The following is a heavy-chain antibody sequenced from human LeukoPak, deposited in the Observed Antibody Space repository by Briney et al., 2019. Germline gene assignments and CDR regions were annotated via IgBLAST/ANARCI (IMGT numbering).Heavy chain of an antibody. CDR1: GYTFTAYH. D-gene: IGHD3-22*01. CDR2: INSNSGGT. J-gene: IGHJ4*02. CDR3: ARRYYDSSGYFSFDY. V-gene: IGHV1-2*02. Sequence: ASVKVSCKASGYTFTAYHMHWVRQAPGQGFEWMGWINSNSGGTNYVQKFQGRVAMTRDTSISTAYMELSSLRSDDTAVYFCARRYYDSSGYFSFDYWGQGTLVTVSS.